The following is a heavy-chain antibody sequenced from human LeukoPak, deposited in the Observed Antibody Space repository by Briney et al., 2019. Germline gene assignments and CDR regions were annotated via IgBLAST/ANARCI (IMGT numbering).Heavy chain of an antibody. D-gene: IGHD5-24*01. CDR1: GFTFSSYG. Sequence: PGGSLRLSCAASGFTFSSYGMHWVRQAPGKGLEWVAVIWYDGSNKYYADSVKGRFTISRDNSKNTLYLQMNSLRAEDTAVYYCARELEMATLDYWGQGTLVTVSS. CDR3: ARELEMATLDY. J-gene: IGHJ4*02. CDR2: IWYDGSNK. V-gene: IGHV3-33*01.